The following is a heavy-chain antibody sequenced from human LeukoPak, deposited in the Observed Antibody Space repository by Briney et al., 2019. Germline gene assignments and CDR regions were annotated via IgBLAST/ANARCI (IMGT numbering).Heavy chain of an antibody. CDR1: GGTFSSYA. Sequence: SVKVSCKASGGTFSSYAISWVRQAPGQGLEWMGGIIPIFGTANYAQKFQGRVTITTDESTSTAYMGLSRLRSEDTAVYYCASALTTVVAPTSWYFDYWGQGTLVTVSS. CDR2: IIPIFGTA. CDR3: ASALTTVVAPTSWYFDY. J-gene: IGHJ4*02. D-gene: IGHD4-23*01. V-gene: IGHV1-69*05.